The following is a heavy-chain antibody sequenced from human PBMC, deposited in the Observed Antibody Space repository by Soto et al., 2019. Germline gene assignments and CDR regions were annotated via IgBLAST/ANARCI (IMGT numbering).Heavy chain of an antibody. V-gene: IGHV3-11*01. D-gene: IGHD5-12*01. Sequence: QVQLVESGGDLVKPGGSLRLSCAASGCTFSDYYMSWIRQAPGKGLEWVSYISSSGSTLYYADSVKGRFTISRDNAKHSRHLQMNSLRVGDTAVHYCARGGYSSSPPVVSYYYMDVWGKGTTVTVSS. CDR1: GCTFSDYY. CDR3: ARGGYSSSPPVVSYYYMDV. CDR2: ISSSGSTL. J-gene: IGHJ6*03.